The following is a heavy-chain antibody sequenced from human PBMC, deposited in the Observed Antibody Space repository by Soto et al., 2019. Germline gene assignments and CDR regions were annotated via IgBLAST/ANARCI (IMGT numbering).Heavy chain of an antibody. CDR1: GGSITSGDYY. J-gene: IGHJ6*02. Sequence: PSETLSLTCTVSGGSITSGDYYWTWIRQPPGKGLEWIGYIYHSGGTYHSPSLKSRLSISIDTSKNQFSLRLNSVTAADTAVYYCARVEGSNYYYYGMDVWGQGTTVTVSS. CDR3: ARVEGSNYYYYGMDV. D-gene: IGHD3-10*01. V-gene: IGHV4-30-4*01. CDR2: IYHSGGT.